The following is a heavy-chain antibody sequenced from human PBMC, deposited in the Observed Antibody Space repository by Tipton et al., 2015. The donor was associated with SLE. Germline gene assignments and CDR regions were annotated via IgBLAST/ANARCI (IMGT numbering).Heavy chain of an antibody. CDR1: GGSISRGTYY. V-gene: IGHV4-31*03. CDR2: IYNSGGT. D-gene: IGHD3-16*01. Sequence: TLSLTCIVSGGSISRGTYYWSWIRQHPGKGPEWIGYIYNSGGTYYNPSLKSRVTISIDTSKNQFSLKLSSVTAADTAVYYCASWGFDTWGQGTMVTVSS. CDR3: ASWGFDT. J-gene: IGHJ3*02.